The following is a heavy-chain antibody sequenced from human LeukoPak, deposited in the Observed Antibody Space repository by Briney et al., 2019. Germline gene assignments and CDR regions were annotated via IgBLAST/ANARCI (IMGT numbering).Heavy chain of an antibody. CDR2: INPNSGGT. V-gene: IGHV1-2*02. Sequence: ASVKVSCKASGYTFTGYYMHWVRQAPGQGLEWMGWINPNSGGTNYAQKFQGRVTMTRDTSISTAYMELSRLRSDDTAVDYCARGETTSFAVDVWGQGTTVTVSS. J-gene: IGHJ6*02. D-gene: IGHD4-11*01. CDR1: GYTFTGYY. CDR3: ARGETTSFAVDV.